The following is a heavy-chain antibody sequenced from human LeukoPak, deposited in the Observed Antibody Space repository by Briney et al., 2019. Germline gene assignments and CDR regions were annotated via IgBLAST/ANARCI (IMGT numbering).Heavy chain of an antibody. V-gene: IGHV3-48*04. CDR3: TRVSWRGEIY. D-gene: IGHD3-3*01. CDR1: GFTFSSYG. CDR2: ISRGGSPI. J-gene: IGHJ4*02. Sequence: GGTLRLSCAASGFTFSSYGMSWVRQAPGKGLEWVSSISRGGSPIFYAESVKGRFTTSRDNAKKSLFLQMNSLRAEDAAVYYCTRVSWRGEIYWGQGTLVSVSS.